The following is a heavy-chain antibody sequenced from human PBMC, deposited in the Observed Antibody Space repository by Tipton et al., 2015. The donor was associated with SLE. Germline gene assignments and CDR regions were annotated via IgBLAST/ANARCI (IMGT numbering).Heavy chain of an antibody. CDR1: GGSFSGYY. V-gene: IGHV4-34*01. J-gene: IGHJ4*02. D-gene: IGHD3-22*01. CDR3: ARVSSSYVSSGYPFRY. Sequence: TLSLTCAVYGGSFSGYYWSWIRQPPGKGLEWIGEINHSGSTNYNPSLKSRVTISVDTSKNQFSLQLSSVTAADTAVYYCARVSSSYVSSGYPFRYWGQGTLVTVSS. CDR2: INHSGST.